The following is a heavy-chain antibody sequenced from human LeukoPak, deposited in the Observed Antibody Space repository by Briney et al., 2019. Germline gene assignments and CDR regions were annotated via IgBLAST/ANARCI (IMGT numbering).Heavy chain of an antibody. CDR1: GFTFDDYA. V-gene: IGHV3-9*01. CDR3: AKDKSGSSNLFDY. J-gene: IGHJ4*02. D-gene: IGHD1-26*01. CDR2: ISWNSGSI. Sequence: GGSLRLSCAASGFTFDDYAMPWVRQAPGKGLEWVSGISWNSGSIGYADSVKGRFTISRDNAKNSLYLQMNSLRAEDTALYYCAKDKSGSSNLFDYWGQGTLVTVSS.